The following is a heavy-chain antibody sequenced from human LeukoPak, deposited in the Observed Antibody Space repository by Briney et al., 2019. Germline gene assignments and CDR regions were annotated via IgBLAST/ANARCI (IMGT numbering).Heavy chain of an antibody. Sequence: SDTLSLTCTVSVRSISSYYWSWLRQPRGKGLEGGGYIYYRGSTNYNPSLKRRVTISVDTSKNKFSLKLSSVTAADTAVYYCARGSGGGGAIVVVRRHYGYFDYWGQGTLVTVSS. V-gene: IGHV4-59*07. CDR2: IYYRGST. CDR1: VRSISSYY. J-gene: IGHJ4*02. D-gene: IGHD2-15*01. CDR3: ARGSGGGGAIVVVRRHYGYFDY.